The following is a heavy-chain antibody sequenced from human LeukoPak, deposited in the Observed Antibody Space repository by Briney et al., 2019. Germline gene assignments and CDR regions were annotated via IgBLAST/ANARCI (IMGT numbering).Heavy chain of an antibody. CDR3: ARAGGVANSQFDY. D-gene: IGHD2-15*01. J-gene: IGHJ4*02. CDR1: GGTFSSYV. Sequence: SVKVSCKGSGGTFSSYVISGVRQAPGQEREGMGGIITIFSTANYAQKLQGRVTITTDESTSTASMELSSLRSEDTAVYYSARAGGVANSQFDYWRQRTLVTVS. V-gene: IGHV1-69*05. CDR2: IITIFSTA.